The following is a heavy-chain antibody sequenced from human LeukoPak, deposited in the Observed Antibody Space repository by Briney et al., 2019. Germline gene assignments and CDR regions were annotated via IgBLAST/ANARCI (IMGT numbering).Heavy chain of an antibody. CDR1: GYTFTSYG. CDR3: AREEVRRAVAGYFDN. Sequence: ASVKVSCKASGYTFTSYGISWVRRAPGQGLEWMAWISGYNGNANYAQKLQGRVTMTTDTSTSTVYMELRSLRSDDTAVYYCAREEVRRAVAGYFDNWGQGTLVTVSS. J-gene: IGHJ4*02. D-gene: IGHD6-19*01. CDR2: ISGYNGNA. V-gene: IGHV1-18*01.